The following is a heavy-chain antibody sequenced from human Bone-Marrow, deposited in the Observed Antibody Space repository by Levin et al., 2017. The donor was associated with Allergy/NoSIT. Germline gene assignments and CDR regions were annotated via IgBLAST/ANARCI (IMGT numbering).Heavy chain of an antibody. Sequence: GESLKISCAASGFTFSSYAMHWVRQAPGKGLEWVAVISYDGSNKYYADSVKGRFTISRDNSKNTLYLQMNSLRAEDTAVYYCARGDFWSGPPRKYYYYGMDVWGQGTTVTVSS. J-gene: IGHJ6*02. CDR3: ARGDFWSGPPRKYYYYGMDV. D-gene: IGHD3-3*01. CDR2: ISYDGSNK. V-gene: IGHV3-30-3*01. CDR1: GFTFSSYA.